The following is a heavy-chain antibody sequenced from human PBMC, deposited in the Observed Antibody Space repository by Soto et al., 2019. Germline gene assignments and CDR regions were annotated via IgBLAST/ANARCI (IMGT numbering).Heavy chain of an antibody. CDR3: ARDFYYYDTLEMDAFDI. D-gene: IGHD3-22*01. V-gene: IGHV3-33*01. J-gene: IGHJ3*02. CDR2: IWYDGSNK. CDR1: GFTFSSYG. Sequence: GGSLRLSCAASGFTFSSYGMHWVRQAPGKGLEWVAVIWYDGSNKYYADSVKGRFTISRDNSKNTLYLQMNSLRAEDTAVYYCARDFYYYDTLEMDAFDIWGQGTMVTVSS.